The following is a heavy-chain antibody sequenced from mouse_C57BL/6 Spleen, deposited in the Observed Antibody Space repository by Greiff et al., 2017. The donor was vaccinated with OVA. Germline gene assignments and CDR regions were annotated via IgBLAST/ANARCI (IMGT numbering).Heavy chain of an antibody. Sequence: QVQLQQPGAELVKPGASVKMSCKASGYTFTSYWITWVKQRPGQGLEWIGDIYPGSGSTNYNEKFKSKATLTVDTSSSTAYMQLSSLTSEDSAVYYCARDYGVATRAMDDWGQGTSVTVSS. D-gene: IGHD1-1*01. CDR2: IYPGSGST. J-gene: IGHJ4*01. CDR3: ARDYGVATRAMDD. CDR1: GYTFTSYW. V-gene: IGHV1-55*01.